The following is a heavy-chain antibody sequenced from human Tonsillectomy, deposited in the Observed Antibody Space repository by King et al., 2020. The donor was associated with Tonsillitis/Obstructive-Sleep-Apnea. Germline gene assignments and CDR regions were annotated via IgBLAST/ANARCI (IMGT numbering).Heavy chain of an antibody. J-gene: IGHJ4*02. D-gene: IGHD6-13*01. V-gene: IGHV7-4-1*02. CDR3: ARAQYAGPFDY. Sequence: QLVQSGSELKKPGASVKVSCKASGYTFTSYVINWVRQAPGQGLKWMGWINTNTGKSTYAQGFTGRFVLSLDTSVTTAYLQISSLKAEDTAVYYCARAQYAGPFDYWGQGTLVTVSS. CDR2: INTNTGKS. CDR1: GYTFTSYV.